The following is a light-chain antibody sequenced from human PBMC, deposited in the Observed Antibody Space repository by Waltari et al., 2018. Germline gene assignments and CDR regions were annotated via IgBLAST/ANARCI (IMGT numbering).Light chain of an antibody. Sequence: QSVLTQPPSVSGAPGQRVTISCTGSSSNIGAGYDVHWYPQLPGTAPNTRIYQKNNRPPGCPDRCSGSKSGTSASLAITRLQAEDEADYYCQSYDGSLGGAVFGGGTQLTVL. CDR1: SSNIGAGYD. V-gene: IGLV1-40*01. CDR2: QKN. CDR3: QSYDGSLGGAV. J-gene: IGLJ7*01.